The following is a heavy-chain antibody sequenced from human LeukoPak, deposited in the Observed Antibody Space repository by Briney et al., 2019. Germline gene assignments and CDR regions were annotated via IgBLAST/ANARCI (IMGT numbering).Heavy chain of an antibody. J-gene: IGHJ4*02. CDR3: ARGHLRTGTREFDS. CDR2: IDHTGDT. D-gene: IGHD1-7*01. CDR1: GGSFSGYY. Sequence: SETLSLTCAVYGGSFSGYYWSWIRQPPGKGLEWIGEIDHTGDTNYNPSLKSRVTLSVDTSKNQFSLKMNSVTAADTAVYHCARGHLRTGTREFDSWGQGTLVTVSS. V-gene: IGHV4-34*01.